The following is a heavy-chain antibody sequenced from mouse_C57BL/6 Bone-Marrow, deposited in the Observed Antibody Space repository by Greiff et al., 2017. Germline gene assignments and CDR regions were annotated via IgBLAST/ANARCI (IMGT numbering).Heavy chain of an antibody. CDR3: ARAYSNYVSAWFAY. CDR2: INPYNGGT. D-gene: IGHD2-5*01. J-gene: IGHJ3*01. V-gene: IGHV1-19*01. CDR1: GYTFTDYY. Sequence: EVQLQQSGPVLVKPGASVKMSCKASGYTFTDYYMNWVKQSHGKSLEWIGVINPYNGGTSYNQKFKGKATLTVDKSSSTAYMELNSLTSEDSAVYYCARAYSNYVSAWFAYWGQGTLVTVSA.